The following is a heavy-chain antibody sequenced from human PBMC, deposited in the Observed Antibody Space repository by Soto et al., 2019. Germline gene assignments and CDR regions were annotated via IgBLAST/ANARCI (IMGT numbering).Heavy chain of an antibody. J-gene: IGHJ4*02. V-gene: IGHV3-11*06. D-gene: IGHD2-21*02. CDR3: ATTIMRAYCGGDCYTD. Sequence: QVQLVESGGGLVKPGGSLRLSCAASGFTFSDYYMSWIRQAPGQGLEWVSYISSSSSYTNYADSVKGRFTISRDNAKNSLYLQMNSLRAEDTAVYYCATTIMRAYCGGDCYTDWGQGTLVTVSS. CDR1: GFTFSDYY. CDR2: ISSSSSYT.